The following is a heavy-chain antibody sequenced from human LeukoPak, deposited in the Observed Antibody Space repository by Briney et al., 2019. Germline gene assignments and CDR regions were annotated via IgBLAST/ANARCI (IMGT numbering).Heavy chain of an antibody. V-gene: IGHV1-24*01. CDR1: GYSLTELS. Sequence: SVKVSCKVSGYSLTELSINWVRQPPGEGLEWMGGFHPEGGETIHAQKFQGRVTMTADTSTDTAYMELSSLTSDDTAVYYCMSAFYMDVWGEGTTVTVSS. D-gene: IGHD5/OR15-5a*01. CDR3: MSAFYMDV. J-gene: IGHJ6*03. CDR2: FHPEGGET.